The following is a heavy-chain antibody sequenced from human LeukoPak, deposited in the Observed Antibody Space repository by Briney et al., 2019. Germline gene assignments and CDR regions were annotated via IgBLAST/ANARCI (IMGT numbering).Heavy chain of an antibody. CDR1: GFTFSSYW. J-gene: IGHJ4*02. Sequence: GGSLRLSCAASGFTFSSYWMSWVRQAPGKGLEWVANIKQDGSEKYYVDSVKGRFTISRDNAKNSLYLQMNSLRAEDTAVYYCARDGIVGVPSYLDYWGQGTLVTVSS. V-gene: IGHV3-7*01. D-gene: IGHD1-26*01. CDR2: IKQDGSEK. CDR3: ARDGIVGVPSYLDY.